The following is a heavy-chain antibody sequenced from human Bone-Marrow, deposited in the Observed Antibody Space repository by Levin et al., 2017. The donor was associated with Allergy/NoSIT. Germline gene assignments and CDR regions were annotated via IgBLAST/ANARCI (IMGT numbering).Heavy chain of an antibody. J-gene: IGHJ3*02. CDR3: TRMLATMARNLRRKAFDI. CDR2: ISYDGNNT. V-gene: IGHV3-30-3*01. CDR1: GFSFSAYA. Sequence: GGSLRLSCAASGFSFSAYAMHWVRQAPAKGPEWLAVISYDGNNTYYKDSVKGRFTISRDSSENTLYLQMNDLRAEDTALYYCTRMLATMARNLRRKAFDIWGQGTVVTVSS. D-gene: IGHD3-10*01.